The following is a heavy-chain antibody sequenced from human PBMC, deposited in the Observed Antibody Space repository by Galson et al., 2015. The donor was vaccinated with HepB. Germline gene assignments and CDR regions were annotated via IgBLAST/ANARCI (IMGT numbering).Heavy chain of an antibody. CDR3: ARGGSSPGKYWFFDL. J-gene: IGHJ2*01. CDR2: IIPILAIS. CDR1: GGTFHSYG. D-gene: IGHD6-13*01. Sequence: SVKVSCKASGGTFHSYGIYWVQQAPGQGLEWMGRIIPILAISNYAQKFQGRVTLTADTSTSTAYLELSSLRSEDTAVYYCARGGSSPGKYWFFDLWGRGTLVTVSS. V-gene: IGHV1-69*04.